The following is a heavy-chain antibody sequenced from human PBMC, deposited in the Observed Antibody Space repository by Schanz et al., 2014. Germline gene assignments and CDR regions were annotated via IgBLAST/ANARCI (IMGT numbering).Heavy chain of an antibody. Sequence: EVQLAESGGGLVQPGGSLRLSCGSSGFTFSPYWMHWVRQAPGKGLVWVSRINGDGSNTNYADSVKGRFTISRDNSKNTVYIQMNSLRAEDTAVYYCARGGPAYYFDDWGQGTLVTVSS. V-gene: IGHV3-74*01. CDR3: ARGGPAYYFDD. CDR2: INGDGSNT. J-gene: IGHJ4*02. CDR1: GFTFSPYW.